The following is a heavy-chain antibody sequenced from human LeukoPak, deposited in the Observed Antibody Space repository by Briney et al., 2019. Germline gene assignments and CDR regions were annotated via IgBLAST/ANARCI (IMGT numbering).Heavy chain of an antibody. Sequence: SETLSLTCTVSGGSISSYYWSWIRQPPGKGLEWIGYIYYSGSTNYNPSLKSRVTISVDTSKNQFSLKLSSVTAADTAVYYCAGNQDYYYYMDVWGKGTTVTVSS. CDR2: IYYSGST. J-gene: IGHJ6*03. V-gene: IGHV4-59*01. CDR1: GGSISSYY. CDR3: AGNQDYYYYMDV.